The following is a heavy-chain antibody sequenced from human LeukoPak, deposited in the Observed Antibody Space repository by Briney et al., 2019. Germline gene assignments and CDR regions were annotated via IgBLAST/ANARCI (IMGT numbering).Heavy chain of an antibody. CDR3: ARSASSSSWYKEVLDY. V-gene: IGHV1-69*13. J-gene: IGHJ4*02. D-gene: IGHD6-13*01. CDR1: GGTFSSHA. CDR2: IIPIFGTA. Sequence: ASVKVSCKDSGGTFSSHAISWVRQAPGQGLEWMGGIIPIFGTANYAQKFQGRVTITADESTSTAYMELSSLRSEDTAVYYCARSASSSSWYKEVLDYWGQGTLVTVS.